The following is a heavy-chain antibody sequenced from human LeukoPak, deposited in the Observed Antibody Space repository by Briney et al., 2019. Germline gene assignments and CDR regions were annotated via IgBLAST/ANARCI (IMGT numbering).Heavy chain of an antibody. CDR2: IYPDDSDT. Sequence: GESLKVSCKGSGYNFANYWIAWVRQMPGKGLEWMGIIYPDDSDTRYNPSFQGQVTISADKSISTAYLQWSSLKASDTAIYYCTRRGYCIGDVCYRSDSWGQGTLVTVSS. V-gene: IGHV5-51*01. CDR3: TRRGYCIGDVCYRSDS. D-gene: IGHD2-8*02. J-gene: IGHJ4*02. CDR1: GYNFANYW.